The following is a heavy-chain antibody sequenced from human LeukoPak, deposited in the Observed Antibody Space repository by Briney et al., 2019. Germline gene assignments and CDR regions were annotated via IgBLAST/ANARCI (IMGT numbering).Heavy chain of an antibody. CDR3: ARIDRAVAGTIDY. D-gene: IGHD6-19*01. V-gene: IGHV4-59*08. Sequence: TSETLSHTCTVSGGSISSYFWSWIRQPPGKGLEWIGYIYYSGSTNYNPSLKSRVTMSVDTSKNQLSLKLSSVTAADTAVYYCARIDRAVAGTIDYWGQGTLVTVSS. J-gene: IGHJ4*02. CDR1: GGSISSYF. CDR2: IYYSGST.